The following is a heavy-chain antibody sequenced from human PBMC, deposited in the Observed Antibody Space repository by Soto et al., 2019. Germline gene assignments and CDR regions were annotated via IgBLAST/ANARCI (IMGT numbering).Heavy chain of an antibody. CDR3: VTLQFSRWFY. D-gene: IGHD4-4*01. CDR2: TKHKAASYTT. V-gene: IGHV3-72*01. Sequence: LRLSCAASVFTLSDHFMEWVRQAPGKGLEWVGRTKHKAASYTTDYAASVNGRFTISRDDSKNSLYLQMNSLKTEDTAMYYCVTLQFSRWFYWGLGTLVTVSS. J-gene: IGHJ4*02. CDR1: VFTLSDHF.